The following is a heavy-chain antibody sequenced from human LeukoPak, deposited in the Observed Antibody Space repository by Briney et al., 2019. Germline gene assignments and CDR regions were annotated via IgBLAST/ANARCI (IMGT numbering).Heavy chain of an antibody. CDR2: IHYSGTT. CDR1: GYSINCGYY. CDR3: AAHTRYNWNFIEY. V-gene: IGHV4-38-2*01. D-gene: IGHD1-7*01. J-gene: IGHJ4*02. Sequence: SETLSLTCSVSGYSINCGYYWGWIRQPPGKGLDWIASIHYSGTTYYNSSLKSRVTISLDTSKNQFSLKLSSVSAADTAVYYCAAHTRYNWNFIEYWGQGTLVTVSS.